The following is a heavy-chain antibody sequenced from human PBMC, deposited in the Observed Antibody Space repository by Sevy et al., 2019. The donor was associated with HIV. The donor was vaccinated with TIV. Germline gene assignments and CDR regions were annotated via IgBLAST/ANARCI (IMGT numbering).Heavy chain of an antibody. J-gene: IGHJ4*02. CDR1: GYTFTGYY. CDR3: ARSVYGSATYLNDY. D-gene: IGHD3-10*01. CDR2: VDPNSGGT. V-gene: IGHV1-2*02. Sequence: ASVKVSCKASGYTFTGYYVHWVRQAPGQGLEWMGWVDPNSGGTNYGQKFKGRVTMTTDTSVSTAFMELSGLRSDDTAVYYCARSVYGSATYLNDYWGQGTLVTVSS.